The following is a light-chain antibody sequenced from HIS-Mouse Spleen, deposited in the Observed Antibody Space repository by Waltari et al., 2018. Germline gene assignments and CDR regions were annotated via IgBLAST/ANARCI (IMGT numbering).Light chain of an antibody. J-gene: IGLJ2*01. CDR3: SSYTSSSFNVV. CDR1: SSDVGGYNY. V-gene: IGLV2-14*03. Sequence: QSALTQPASESGSPGQSITISCTGTSSDVGGYNYVSWYQQHPGKAPKLMIYDVSNRPSGVSNRFSGSKSGNTASLTISGLQAEDEADYYCSSYTSSSFNVVFGGGTKLTVL. CDR2: DVS.